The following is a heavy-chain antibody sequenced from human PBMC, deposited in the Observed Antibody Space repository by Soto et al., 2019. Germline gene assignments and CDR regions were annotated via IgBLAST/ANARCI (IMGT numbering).Heavy chain of an antibody. J-gene: IGHJ4*02. Sequence: PSETLSLTCAVSGGSISSGGYPWSWLRQPPGKGLVWTGYIFHSGSTDYNPSLKSRVTISVDRTKNQFSLKLSSVTAADTAVYYCARGYSYTEIDYWGQGTLVTVPQ. CDR3: ARGYSYTEIDY. CDR2: IFHSGST. D-gene: IGHD5-18*01. CDR1: GGSISSGGYP. V-gene: IGHV4-30-2*01.